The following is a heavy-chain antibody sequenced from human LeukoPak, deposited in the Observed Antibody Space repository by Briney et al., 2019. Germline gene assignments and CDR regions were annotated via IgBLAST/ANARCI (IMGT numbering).Heavy chain of an antibody. CDR3: ARGVGSGLKVFDY. D-gene: IGHD3-3*01. J-gene: IGHJ4*02. CDR2: TYYRSKWYN. CDR1: GDNVSSNTAV. Sequence: SQTLSLTCAISGDNVSSNTAVWNWIRQSPSRGLEWLGSTYYRSKWYNDYAVSVKSRVSINPDTSKNQFSLQLNSVTPEDTAVYYCARGVGSGLKVFDYWGQGTLVTVSS. V-gene: IGHV6-1*01.